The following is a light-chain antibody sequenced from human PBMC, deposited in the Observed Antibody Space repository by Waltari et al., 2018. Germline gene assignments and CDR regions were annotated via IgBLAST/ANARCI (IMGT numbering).Light chain of an antibody. Sequence: GEPASISCKSSQSLFDSEDGYTHLDWYLQRPGQPPQLLIYEVSSRASGVPDRFSGRGAHTDFTLQISKVEAEDIGVYYCMQSVARPLTFGGGTKLEI. CDR2: EVS. CDR3: MQSVARPLT. V-gene: IGKV2-40*01. J-gene: IGKJ4*01. CDR1: QSLFDSEDGYTH.